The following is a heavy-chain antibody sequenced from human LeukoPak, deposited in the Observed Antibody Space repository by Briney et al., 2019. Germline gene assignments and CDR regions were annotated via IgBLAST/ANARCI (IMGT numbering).Heavy chain of an antibody. CDR3: AREYPIYYYYYYYMDV. J-gene: IGHJ6*03. CDR2: IKQDGSEK. CDR1: GFTFSSYW. Sequence: PGGSLRLSCAASGFTFSSYWMSWVRQAPGKGLEWVANIKQDGSEKYYVDSVKGRFTISRDNAKNSLYLQMNSLRAEDTAVYYCAREYPIYYYYYYYMDVWGKGTTVTVSS. V-gene: IGHV3-7*01.